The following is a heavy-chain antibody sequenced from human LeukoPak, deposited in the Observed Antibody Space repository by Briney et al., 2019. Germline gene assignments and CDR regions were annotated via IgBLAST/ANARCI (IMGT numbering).Heavy chain of an antibody. CDR2: IYTSGST. J-gene: IGHJ5*02. V-gene: IGHV4-61*02. CDR3: ARATYYGFWSGYQGRSWFDP. Sequence: PSETLSLTCTVSGGSISSSSYYWSWIRQPAGKGLEWIGRIYTSGSTNYNPSLKSRVTMSVDTSKNQFSLKLSSVTAADTAVYYCARATYYGFWSGYQGRSWFDPWGQGTLVTVSS. CDR1: GGSISSSSYY. D-gene: IGHD3-3*01.